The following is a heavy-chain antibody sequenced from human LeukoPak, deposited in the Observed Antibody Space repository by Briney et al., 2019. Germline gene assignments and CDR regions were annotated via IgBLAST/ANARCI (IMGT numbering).Heavy chain of an antibody. CDR1: GFTFNIYA. D-gene: IGHD2-15*01. J-gene: IGHJ5*02. CDR3: VKAGNLLPFDP. Sequence: PGGSLRLSCAASGFTFNIYAMSWVHQAPGKGLEWVSSITSNGAGTYYADSVKGRFTISRDNSKNTLYLQMNSLRAEDTAVYYCVKAGNLLPFDPWGQGTLVTVSS. CDR2: ITSNGAGT. V-gene: IGHV3-23*01.